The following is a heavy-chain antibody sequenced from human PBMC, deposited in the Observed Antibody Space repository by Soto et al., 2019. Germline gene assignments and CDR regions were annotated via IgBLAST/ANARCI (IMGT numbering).Heavy chain of an antibody. CDR1: GFIFSDFA. Sequence: HPGGSLRLSCAASGFIFSDFAMHWVRQAPGKGLEWVAEIWDDGSNEYYGDSVKGRFTISRDNSKNTLYLQLNSLRAEDTAVYYCARVPEAGRPLFDYWGQGALVTVSS. J-gene: IGHJ4*02. CDR3: ARVPEAGRPLFDY. D-gene: IGHD6-6*01. V-gene: IGHV3-33*01. CDR2: IWDDGSNE.